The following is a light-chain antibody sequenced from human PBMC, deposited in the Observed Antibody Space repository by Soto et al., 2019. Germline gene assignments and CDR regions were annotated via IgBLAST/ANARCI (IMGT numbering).Light chain of an antibody. CDR2: AAS. V-gene: IGKV1-9*01. Sequence: DIQLTQSPSFLSASVGDRVTITCRASQGISGYLAWYQQKPGKAPKLLIYAASTLQSGVPSRFSGSGSGTEFTLTISSLQPEDFATYYCQQVNSYPITFGQGTRLEIK. CDR1: QGISGY. J-gene: IGKJ5*01. CDR3: QQVNSYPIT.